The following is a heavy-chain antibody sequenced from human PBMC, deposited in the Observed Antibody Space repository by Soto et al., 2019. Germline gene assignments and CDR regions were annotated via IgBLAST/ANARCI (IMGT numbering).Heavy chain of an antibody. CDR1: GGSFSGYY. J-gene: IGHJ4*02. CDR2: INHSGST. Sequence: SETLSLTCAVYGGSFSGYYWSWIRQPPGKGLEWIGEINHSGSTNYNPSLKSRVTISVDTSKNQFSLKLSSVTAADTAVYYCARGAIWGIQLWLLDYWGQGTLVTVSS. V-gene: IGHV4-34*01. D-gene: IGHD5-18*01. CDR3: ARGAIWGIQLWLLDY.